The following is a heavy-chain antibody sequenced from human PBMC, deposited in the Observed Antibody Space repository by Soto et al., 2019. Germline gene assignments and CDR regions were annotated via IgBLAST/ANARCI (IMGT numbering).Heavy chain of an antibody. J-gene: IGHJ4*02. Sequence: TGLPLRLPWAASGCTFINHCRSWISQAQGKGLEWVANIKEDGSEKYYVDSVKGRFTISRDNAKNSLFLQMNSLRAEDTAVYYCVRDVESGILTGPRFDYWGQGTLVTV. CDR2: IKEDGSEK. CDR1: GCTFINHC. V-gene: IGHV3-7*01. CDR3: VRDVESGILTGPRFDY. D-gene: IGHD3-9*01.